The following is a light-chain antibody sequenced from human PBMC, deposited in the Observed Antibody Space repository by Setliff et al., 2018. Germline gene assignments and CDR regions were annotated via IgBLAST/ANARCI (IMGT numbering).Light chain of an antibody. CDR3: MSYTTIRTYV. V-gene: IGLV2-14*01. CDR1: SSDVGAYSH. J-gene: IGLJ1*01. CDR2: EVS. Sequence: QSALTQPASVSGSPGQSITISCAGTSSDVGAYSHVSLYQQYPGKAPKLMISEVSNRPSGVSYRFSGSKSGNTASLTISGLQAEDEADYYCMSYTTIRTYVFGTGTKGTVL.